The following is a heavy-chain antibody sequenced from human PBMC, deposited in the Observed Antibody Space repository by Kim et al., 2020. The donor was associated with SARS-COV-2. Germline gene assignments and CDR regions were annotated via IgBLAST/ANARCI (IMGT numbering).Heavy chain of an antibody. Sequence: SETLSLTCAVYGGSFSGYYWSWIRQPPGKGLEWIGEINHSGSTNYNPSLKSRVTISVDTSKNQFSLKLSSVTAADTAVYYCARGRIVVVTAIRGKPTNNWFDPWGQGTLVTVSS. CDR3: ARGRIVVVTAIRGKPTNNWFDP. CDR2: INHSGST. CDR1: GGSFSGYY. J-gene: IGHJ5*02. V-gene: IGHV4-34*01. D-gene: IGHD2-21*02.